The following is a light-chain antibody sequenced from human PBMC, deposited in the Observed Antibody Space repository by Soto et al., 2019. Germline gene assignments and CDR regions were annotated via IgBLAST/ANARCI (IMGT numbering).Light chain of an antibody. V-gene: IGKV1-5*01. Sequence: DIQMTQSTSTLSASVGDRDNITCRASQSVSSWLAWYQQRPGKAPKLLIYDASSLESGVPSRFSGSGSGTEFTLTISSLQPDDFATYYCHQYNSYSPTFGQGTKLEIK. J-gene: IGKJ2*01. CDR2: DAS. CDR1: QSVSSW. CDR3: HQYNSYSPT.